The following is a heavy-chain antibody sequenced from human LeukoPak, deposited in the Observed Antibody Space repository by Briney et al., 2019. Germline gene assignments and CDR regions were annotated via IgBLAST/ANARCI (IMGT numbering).Heavy chain of an antibody. Sequence: ASVKVSCKASGGTFSSYAISWVRQAPGQGLEWMGGIIPIFGTANYAQKFQGRVTITADESTSTAYMELSSLRSEDTAVYYCARRSFDYGDPSFDYWGQGTLVTVSS. D-gene: IGHD4-17*01. J-gene: IGHJ4*02. V-gene: IGHV1-69*13. CDR2: IIPIFGTA. CDR1: GGTFSSYA. CDR3: ARRSFDYGDPSFDY.